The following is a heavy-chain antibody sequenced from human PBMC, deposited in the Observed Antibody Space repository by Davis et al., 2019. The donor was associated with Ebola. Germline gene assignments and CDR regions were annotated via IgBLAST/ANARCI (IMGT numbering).Heavy chain of an antibody. D-gene: IGHD2-8*02. Sequence: GESLKISCKASGNRFTSHWIGWVRQMPGKGLDWMGIIYTGDSDTRYSPSFRGQVTISADKSMKTAFLQWSSLKASDSGMYYCASLRRTITGMDDGFDIWGQGTMVTVSS. CDR3: ASLRRTITGMDDGFDI. V-gene: IGHV5-51*01. CDR1: GNRFTSHW. J-gene: IGHJ3*02. CDR2: IYTGDSDT.